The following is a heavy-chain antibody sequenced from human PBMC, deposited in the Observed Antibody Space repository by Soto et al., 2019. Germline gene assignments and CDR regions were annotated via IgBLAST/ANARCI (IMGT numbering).Heavy chain of an antibody. CDR2: IRSKPNNYAT. V-gene: IGHV3-73*01. Sequence: EVQLVESGGGLVQPGGSLKLSCVASGFTFSGSAMHWVRQASGKGLEWVGRIRSKPNNYATTYAASVKGRFTISRDDSKNTAYLQRDSLETEDTAVYYCTRYSKSWTWHFDLWGRGTLVTVSS. J-gene: IGHJ2*01. D-gene: IGHD4-4*01. CDR3: TRYSKSWTWHFDL. CDR1: GFTFSGSA.